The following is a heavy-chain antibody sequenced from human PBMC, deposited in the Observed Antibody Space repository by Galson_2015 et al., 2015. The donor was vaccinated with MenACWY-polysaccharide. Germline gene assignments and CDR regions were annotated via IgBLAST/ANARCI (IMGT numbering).Heavy chain of an antibody. J-gene: IGHJ5*02. D-gene: IGHD3-10*01. CDR3: ARDYYASGSYSGWFDP. V-gene: IGHV3-23*01. Sequence: SLRLSCAGSGLTFSSYGMGWVRQAPGKGLEWVSGLSPTTGNTYYADSVRGRFTISRDNSKNSLYLQMNILRSEDTAVYYCARDYYASGSYSGWFDPRGQGTLVTVSS. CDR2: LSPTTGNT. CDR1: GLTFSSYG.